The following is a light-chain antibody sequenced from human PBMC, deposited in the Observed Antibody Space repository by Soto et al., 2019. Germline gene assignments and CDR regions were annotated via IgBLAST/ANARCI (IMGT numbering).Light chain of an antibody. J-gene: IGKJ4*01. CDR3: QPYNVWPLT. Sequence: EIVMTQSPATLSVSPGERATLACRASQSVSSNLAWYQQKPGQTPKLLIYVASTRATGIPTRFSGSGSGTQFTLTISSLQSEAFAVYYCQPYNVWPLTFGRGTKVEFK. CDR1: QSVSSN. CDR2: VAS. V-gene: IGKV3-15*01.